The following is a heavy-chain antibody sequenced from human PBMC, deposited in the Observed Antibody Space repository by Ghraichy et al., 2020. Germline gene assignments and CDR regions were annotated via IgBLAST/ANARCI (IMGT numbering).Heavy chain of an antibody. J-gene: IGHJ4*02. CDR2: INAGDGDT. CDR3: AKGLWIVGTTIPDY. Sequence: ASVKVSCKTSTSGYTFNAYAMHWVRQAPGQRLEWMGWINAGDGDTKYSLKFQGRVTFTTDTSASTAYMELTNLRSEDTAVYYCAKGLWIVGTTIPDYWGQGTLVTVPS. CDR1: GYTFNAYA. D-gene: IGHD1-26*01. V-gene: IGHV1-3*01.